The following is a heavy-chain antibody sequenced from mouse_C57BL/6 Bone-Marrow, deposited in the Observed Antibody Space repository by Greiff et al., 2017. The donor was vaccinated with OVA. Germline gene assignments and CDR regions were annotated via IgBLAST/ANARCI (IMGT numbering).Heavy chain of an antibody. V-gene: IGHV14-3*01. Sequence: EVMLVESVAELVRPGASVKLSCTASGFNIKNTYMHWVKQRPEQGLEWIGRIDPANGNTKYAPKFQGKATITADTSSNTAYLQLSSLTSEDTAIYYCARGLRRRAWFAYWGQGTLVTVSA. CDR1: GFNIKNTY. J-gene: IGHJ3*01. D-gene: IGHD2-4*01. CDR3: ARGLRRRAWFAY. CDR2: IDPANGNT.